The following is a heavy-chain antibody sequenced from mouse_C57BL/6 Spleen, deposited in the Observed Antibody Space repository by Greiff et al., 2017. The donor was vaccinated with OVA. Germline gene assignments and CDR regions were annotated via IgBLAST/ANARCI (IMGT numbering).Heavy chain of an antibody. J-gene: IGHJ4*01. CDR3: AKEGGSYAMDD. Sequence: VQLLQSGPGLVAPSQSLSITCTVSGFSLTSYAVHWVRQSPGKGLEWLGVIWTGGGTDYNAAFKSRLSISKDNSKSQVFFKMNSLQADDTAIYYCAKEGGSYAMDDWGKGTSVTVSS. V-gene: IGHV2-2*01. CDR1: GFSLTSYA. D-gene: IGHD1-1*02. CDR2: IWTGGGT.